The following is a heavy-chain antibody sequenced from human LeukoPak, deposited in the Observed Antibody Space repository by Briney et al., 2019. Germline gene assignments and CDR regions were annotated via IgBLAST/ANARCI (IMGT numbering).Heavy chain of an antibody. CDR3: ARYRIAAAGRGGSCFDY. J-gene: IGHJ4*02. V-gene: IGHV3-21*01. Sequence: GGSLRLSCAASGFTFSSYSMNWVRQAPGKGLEWVSSISSSSSYIYYADSVKGRFTISRDNAKNSLYLQMNSLRAEDTAVYYCARYRIAAAGRGGSCFDYWGQGTLVTVSS. CDR2: ISSSSSYI. CDR1: GFTFSSYS. D-gene: IGHD6-13*01.